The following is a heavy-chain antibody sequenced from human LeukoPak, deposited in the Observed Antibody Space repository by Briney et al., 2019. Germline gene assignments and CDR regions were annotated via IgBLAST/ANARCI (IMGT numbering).Heavy chain of an antibody. CDR3: ARDLETATGSYGNLDV. V-gene: IGHV1-18*01. D-gene: IGHD1-26*01. J-gene: IGHJ2*01. CDR2: ISAYNGNT. CDR1: GYTFTSYD. Sequence: GASVKVSCKASGYTFTSYDINWVRQATGQGLEWMGWISAYNGNTNYAQKLQGRVTMTTDTSTSTAYMELSRLGSDDTAVYSCARDLETATGSYGNLDVWGRGTLVTVSS.